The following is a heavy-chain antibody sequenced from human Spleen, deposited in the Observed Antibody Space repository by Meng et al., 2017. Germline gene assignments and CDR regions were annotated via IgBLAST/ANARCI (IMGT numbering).Heavy chain of an antibody. CDR2: INAGNGNT. D-gene: IGHD4-17*01. CDR3: ARSHRPYGDSPYYFDY. V-gene: IGHV1-3*01. J-gene: IGHJ4*02. Sequence: QVRLWRCGAEVKKPGGSVKVSCKASGYPFTSYAMHWVRQAPGQRLEWLGWINAGNGNTKYSQKFQGRVTITRDTSASTAYMELSSLRSEDTAVYYCARSHRPYGDSPYYFDYWGQGTLVTVSS. CDR1: GYPFTSYA.